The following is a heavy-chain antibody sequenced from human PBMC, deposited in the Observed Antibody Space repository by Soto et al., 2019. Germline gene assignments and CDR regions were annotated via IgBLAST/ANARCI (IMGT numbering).Heavy chain of an antibody. V-gene: IGHV3-11*01. CDR3: ARDAYSGYDYFDY. Sequence: GGSLRLSCAASGFTFSDYYMSWIRQAPGKGLEWVSYISSSGSTIYYADSVKGRFTISRDNAKNSLYLQMNSLRAEDTAVYYCARDAYSGYDYFDYWGQGTLVTVSS. J-gene: IGHJ4*02. D-gene: IGHD5-12*01. CDR2: ISSSGSTI. CDR1: GFTFSDYY.